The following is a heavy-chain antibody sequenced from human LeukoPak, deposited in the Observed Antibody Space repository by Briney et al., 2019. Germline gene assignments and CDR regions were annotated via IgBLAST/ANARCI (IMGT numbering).Heavy chain of an antibody. CDR2: INPNSGGT. CDR1: GYTFTGYF. CDR3: ARTPVEMSATGEFDY. D-gene: IGHD7-27*01. J-gene: IGHJ4*02. Sequence: ASVKVSCKASGYTFTGYFMHWVRQAPGQGLEWMGRINPNSGGTNFAQKFQGRATMTRDTSISTAYMELSRLRSDDTAVFYCARTPVEMSATGEFDYWGQGTLVTVSS. V-gene: IGHV1-2*06.